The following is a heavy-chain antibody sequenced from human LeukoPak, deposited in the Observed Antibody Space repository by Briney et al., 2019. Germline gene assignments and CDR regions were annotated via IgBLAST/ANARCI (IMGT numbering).Heavy chain of an antibody. J-gene: IGHJ4*02. CDR1: GGSISSSSYY. D-gene: IGHD6-13*01. CDR2: IYYSGST. V-gene: IGHV4-39*07. Sequence: SETLSLTCTVSGGSISSSSYYWGWIRQPPGKGLEWIGSIYYSGSTYYNPSLKSRVTISVDTSKNQFSLKLSSVTAADTAVYYCAEGGAAGYFDYWGQGTLVTVSS. CDR3: AEGGAAGYFDY.